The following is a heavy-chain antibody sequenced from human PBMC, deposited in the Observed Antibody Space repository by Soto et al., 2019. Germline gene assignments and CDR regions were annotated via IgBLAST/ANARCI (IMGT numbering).Heavy chain of an antibody. CDR2: IYYSGST. D-gene: IGHD3-3*01. J-gene: IGHJ3*02. V-gene: IGHV4-30-4*01. CDR3: ARGGRYYAFWSGSDAFDI. Sequence: SETLSLTCTVSGGSISSGDYYWSWIRQPPGKGLEWIGYIYYSGSTYYNPSLKSRVTISVDTSKNQFSLKLSSVTAADTAVYYCARGGRYYAFWSGSDAFDIWGQGTMVTVSS. CDR1: GGSISSGDYY.